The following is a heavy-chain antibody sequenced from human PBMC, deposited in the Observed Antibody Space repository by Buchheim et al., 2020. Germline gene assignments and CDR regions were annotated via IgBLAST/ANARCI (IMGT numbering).Heavy chain of an antibody. CDR1: GGSFNDYY. CDR3: ARVKAVTTSYYYYYYGMDV. Sequence: QVQLQQWGAGLLKPSETLSLTCAVYGGSFNDYYWTWIRQPPEKGLEWLGESNHSGGTNYSPSLKSRVTISVDTSKNQVSLKLTSVTAADTAVYYCARVKAVTTSYYYYYYGMDVWGQGTT. D-gene: IGHD4-17*01. V-gene: IGHV4-34*01. J-gene: IGHJ6*02. CDR2: SNHSGGT.